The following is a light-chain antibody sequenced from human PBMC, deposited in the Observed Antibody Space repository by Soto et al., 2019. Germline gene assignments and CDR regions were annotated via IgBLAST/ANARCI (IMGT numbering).Light chain of an antibody. V-gene: IGKV3-15*01. J-gene: IGKJ1*01. CDR3: QQYDDWPWT. CDR1: QSLRSN. Sequence: EIVMTQSPATLSVSPGERATLSCRASQSLRSNLAWYQHKPGQAPRLLIYGTSTRATGIPATFSGGGSGTEFTLTICSLQSEDFAVYYCQQYDDWPWTFGRGTKV. CDR2: GTS.